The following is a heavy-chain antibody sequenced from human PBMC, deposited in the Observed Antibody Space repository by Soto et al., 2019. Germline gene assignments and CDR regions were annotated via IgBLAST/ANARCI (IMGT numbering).Heavy chain of an antibody. CDR1: GYTFTDYG. V-gene: IGHV1-18*01. Sequence: QVQLVQSGAEVQKPGASVKVSCKASGYTFTDYGLSWVRQAPGQGLEWMRWISAYNGNTDYAQKLQGRVTMTTDTSTSTAFMEVRSLTSDDTAVYYCARERRYSSGRYYLDYWGQGTLVTVSS. D-gene: IGHD6-19*01. CDR2: ISAYNGNT. J-gene: IGHJ4*02. CDR3: ARERRYSSGRYYLDY.